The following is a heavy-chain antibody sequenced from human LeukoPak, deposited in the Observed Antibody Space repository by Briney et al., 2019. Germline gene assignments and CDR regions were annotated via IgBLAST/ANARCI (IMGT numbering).Heavy chain of an antibody. V-gene: IGHV3-53*01. CDR3: ARSRVVGAPLEL. CDR2: IYSGGST. D-gene: IGHD1-26*01. J-gene: IGHJ5*02. Sequence: GGSLRLSCAASGFTVSSNYMSWVRQAPGKGLEWVSVIYSGGSTYYADSVKGRFTISRDNSKNTLYLQMNSLRAEDTAVYYCARSRVVGAPLELWGQGTLVTVSS. CDR1: GFTVSSNY.